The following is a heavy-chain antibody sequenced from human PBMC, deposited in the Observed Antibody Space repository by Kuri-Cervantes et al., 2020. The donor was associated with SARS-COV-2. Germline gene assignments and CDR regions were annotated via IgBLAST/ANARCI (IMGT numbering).Heavy chain of an antibody. Sequence: SVKVCCKASGGTFSSYAISWVRQAPGQGLEWMGGIIPIFGTANYAQKFQGRVTITADESTSTAYMELSSLRSEDTAVYYCAGLGYCSGGSCYYYYYGMDVWGQGTTVTVSS. CDR3: AGLGYCSGGSCYYYYYGMDV. D-gene: IGHD2-15*01. CDR1: GGTFSSYA. CDR2: IIPIFGTA. J-gene: IGHJ6*02. V-gene: IGHV1-69*13.